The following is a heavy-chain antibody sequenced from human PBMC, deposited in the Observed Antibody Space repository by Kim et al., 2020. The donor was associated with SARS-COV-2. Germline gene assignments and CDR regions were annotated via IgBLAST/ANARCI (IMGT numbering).Heavy chain of an antibody. CDR2: IKQDGSEE. CDR3: LGGPGWLPYF. V-gene: IGHV3-7*05. CDR1: GFTFSAFW. D-gene: IGHD5-12*01. Sequence: GGSLRLSCAASGFTFSAFWMNWVRQSPGKGLEWVANIKQDGSEENYVGSVRGRFTISRDNAKNSLYLQMNSLRVEDTAVYYCLGGPGWLPYFWGQGTPVTVSS. J-gene: IGHJ1*01.